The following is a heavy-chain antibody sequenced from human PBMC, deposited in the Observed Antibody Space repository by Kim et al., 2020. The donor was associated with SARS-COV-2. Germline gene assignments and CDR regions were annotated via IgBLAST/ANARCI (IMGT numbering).Heavy chain of an antibody. CDR1: GIPFSNAW. J-gene: IGHJ4*02. Sequence: GGSLRLSCAVSGIPFSNAWFNWVRQAPGKGLECVGRIKSKSDGGTADLAAPVKGRFAISRDDSKNTLYSLMNSLRTDDSAVYYCTTVSMRWGQGTLVTVS. V-gene: IGHV3-15*01. D-gene: IGHD2-2*01. CDR3: TTVSMR. CDR2: IKSKSDGGTA.